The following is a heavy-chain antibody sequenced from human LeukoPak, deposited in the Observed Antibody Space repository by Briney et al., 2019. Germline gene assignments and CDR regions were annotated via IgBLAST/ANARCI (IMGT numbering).Heavy chain of an antibody. Sequence: RASETLSLTCTVSGGSISSYYWSWIRQPPGKGLEWIGYIYYSGSTNYNPSLKSRVTISVDTSKNQFSLKLSSVTAADTAVYYCARSVSTVTTLPGYWGQGTLVTVSS. CDR2: IYYSGST. D-gene: IGHD4-17*01. CDR1: GGSISSYY. V-gene: IGHV4-59*08. J-gene: IGHJ4*02. CDR3: ARSVSTVTTLPGY.